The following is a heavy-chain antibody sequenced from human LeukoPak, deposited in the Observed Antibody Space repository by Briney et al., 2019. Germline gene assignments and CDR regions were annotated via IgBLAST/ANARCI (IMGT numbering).Heavy chain of an antibody. J-gene: IGHJ4*02. D-gene: IGHD5-18*01. CDR2: ISNTGSFI. V-gene: IGHV3-11*04. Sequence: GGSLRLSCAASGLTFSDEYMSWIRQAPGKGLEWVSYISNTGSFISYADSVKGRFTISRDNAKNSLYLQMNSLRAEDTAVYYCAYSYGYDSYDYWGQGTLVTVSS. CDR1: GLTFSDEY. CDR3: AYSYGYDSYDY.